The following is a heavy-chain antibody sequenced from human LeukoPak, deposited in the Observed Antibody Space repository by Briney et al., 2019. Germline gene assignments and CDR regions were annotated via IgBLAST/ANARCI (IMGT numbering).Heavy chain of an antibody. V-gene: IGHV1-18*01. CDR3: ARGGSYEYYYGMDV. Sequence: GASVKVSCKASGYTFTNYGISWVRQAPGQGLEWMGWISAYNGNSNYAQKLQGRVTMTTDTSTSTAYMELRSLRSDDTAVYYCARGGSYEYYYGMDVWGQGTTVTVSS. CDR2: ISAYNGNS. D-gene: IGHD1-26*01. CDR1: GYTFTNYG. J-gene: IGHJ6*02.